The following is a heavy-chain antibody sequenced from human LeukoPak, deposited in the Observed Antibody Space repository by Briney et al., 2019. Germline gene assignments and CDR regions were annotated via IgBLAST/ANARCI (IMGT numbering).Heavy chain of an antibody. CDR1: GGSFSGYY. V-gene: IGHV4-34*01. CDR3: ARDRAGSSPYNWFDP. CDR2: INHSGST. D-gene: IGHD3-10*01. J-gene: IGHJ5*02. Sequence: PSETLSLTCAVYGGSFSGYYWSWIRQPPGKGLEWIGEINHSGSTNYNPSLKSRVTISVDTSKNQFSLKLSSVTAADTAVYYCARDRAGSSPYNWFDPWGQGTLVTVSS.